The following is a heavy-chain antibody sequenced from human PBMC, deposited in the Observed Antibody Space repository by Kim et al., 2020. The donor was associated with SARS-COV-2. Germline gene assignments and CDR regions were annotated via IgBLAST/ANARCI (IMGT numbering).Heavy chain of an antibody. CDR3: AKDPTAYYFDY. V-gene: IGHV3-23*01. CDR2: T. D-gene: IGHD5-18*01. J-gene: IGHJ4*02. Sequence: TDYADSVKGRFTISRDNSKNTLYLQMNSLRAEDTAVYYCAKDPTAYYFDYWGQGTLVTVSS.